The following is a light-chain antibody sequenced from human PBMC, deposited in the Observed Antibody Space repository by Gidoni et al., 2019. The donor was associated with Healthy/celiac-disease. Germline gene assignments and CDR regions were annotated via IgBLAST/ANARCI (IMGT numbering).Light chain of an antibody. CDR2: GAS. Sequence: EIVLTQSPGTLSLSPGERATLSCRASQSVSSSYLAWHQQKPGQAPRLPIYGASSRATGIPDRFSGSGSGTDFTLTISRLEPEDFAVYYCQQYGSSPQYTFGQGTKLEIK. V-gene: IGKV3-20*01. CDR1: QSVSSSY. CDR3: QQYGSSPQYT. J-gene: IGKJ2*01.